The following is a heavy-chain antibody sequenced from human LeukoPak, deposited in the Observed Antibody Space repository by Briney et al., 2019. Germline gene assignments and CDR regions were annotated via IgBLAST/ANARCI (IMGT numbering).Heavy chain of an antibody. Sequence: SETLSLTCTVSGGSINRSNYYWGWFRQPPGKGLEYIAHIYDSGTTHYNPSLKSRVTISVAASKDQFSLMPISVTAADTAVYYCASGSQSGYWGQGTLVTVSS. J-gene: IGHJ4*02. D-gene: IGHD2-15*01. CDR1: GGSINRSNYY. CDR3: ASGSQSGY. V-gene: IGHV4-39*01. CDR2: IYDSGTT.